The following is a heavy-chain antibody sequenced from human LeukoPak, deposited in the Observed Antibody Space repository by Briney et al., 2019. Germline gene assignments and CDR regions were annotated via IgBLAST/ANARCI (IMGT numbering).Heavy chain of an antibody. CDR1: GFTFSSYS. Sequence: GGSLRLSCAASGFTFSSYSMNWVRQAPGKGLEWVSYISSSSSTIYYADSVKGRFTISRDDAKNSLYLQMNSLRAEDTAVYYCARHKGAFDIWGQGTMVTVSS. V-gene: IGHV3-48*01. CDR3: ARHKGAFDI. J-gene: IGHJ3*02. CDR2: ISSSSSTI.